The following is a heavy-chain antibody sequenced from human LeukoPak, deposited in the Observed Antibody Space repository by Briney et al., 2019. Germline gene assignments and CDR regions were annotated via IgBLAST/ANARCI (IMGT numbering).Heavy chain of an antibody. CDR1: GGSISSYY. Sequence: PSETLSLTCTVSGGSISSYYWSWIRQPPGKGLEWIGYIYYSGSTNYNPSLKSRVTISVDTSKNQFSLKLSSVTAADTAVYYCARESGEYCSSTSCYVWFDPWGQGTLVTVSS. CDR3: ARESGEYCSSTSCYVWFDP. CDR2: IYYSGST. D-gene: IGHD2-2*01. J-gene: IGHJ5*02. V-gene: IGHV4-59*01.